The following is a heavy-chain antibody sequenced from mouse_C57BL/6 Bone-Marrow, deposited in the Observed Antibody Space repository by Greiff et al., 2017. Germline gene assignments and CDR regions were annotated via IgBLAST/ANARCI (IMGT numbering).Heavy chain of an antibody. CDR3: ARMRYYGSSYYWYFDV. CDR1: GYTFTDYN. D-gene: IGHD1-1*01. CDR2: INPNNGGT. Sequence: VQLKESGPELVKPGASVKMSCKASGYTFTDYNMHWVKQSHGKSLEWIGYINPNNGGTSYNQKFKGKATLTVNKSSSTAYMELRSLTSEDSAVYYCARMRYYGSSYYWYFDVWGTGTTVTVSS. J-gene: IGHJ1*03. V-gene: IGHV1-22*01.